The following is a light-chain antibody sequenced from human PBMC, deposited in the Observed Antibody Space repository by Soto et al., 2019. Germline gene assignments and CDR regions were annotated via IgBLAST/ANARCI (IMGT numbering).Light chain of an antibody. J-gene: IGKJ4*01. V-gene: IGKV4-1*01. CDR2: WAS. CDR1: QSVLYSSNNKNY. CDR3: QQYYSTPLT. Sequence: DIVMTQSPDSLAVSLGERATINCKSSQSVLYSSNNKNYLAWYPQKPGQPPKLLIYWASTRESGVPDRFSGSGSGTEFTLTISSLQAEDVAVYYCQQYYSTPLTFGGGTKVEIK.